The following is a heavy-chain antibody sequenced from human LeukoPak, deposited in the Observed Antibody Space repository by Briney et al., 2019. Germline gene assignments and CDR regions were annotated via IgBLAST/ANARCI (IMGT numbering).Heavy chain of an antibody. CDR2: ISSSGETI. J-gene: IGHJ4*02. D-gene: IGHD3-10*01. V-gene: IGHV3-11*01. Sequence: GGSLRLSCAASGFTFSDYYMSWIRQAPGKGLGWVSYISSSGETIYDADTVKGRFTVSRDNAKNSLFLQLKSLRVGDTAMYYCARVHGSVSFGNWGQGTLVTVSS. CDR1: GFTFSDYY. CDR3: ARVHGSVSFGN.